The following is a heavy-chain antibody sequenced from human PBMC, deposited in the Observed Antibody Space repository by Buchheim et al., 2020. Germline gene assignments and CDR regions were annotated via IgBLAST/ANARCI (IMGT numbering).Heavy chain of an antibody. J-gene: IGHJ4*02. CDR3: AKDDYYDSSGYYYTSHY. Sequence: EVQLLESGGGLVQPGGSLRLSCAASGFTFSSYAMSWVRQAPGKGLEWVSAISGSGGSTYYADSVKGRFTISRDNTKNTLYLQMNSLRAEDTAVYYCAKDDYYDSSGYYYTSHYWGQGTL. CDR1: GFTFSSYA. CDR2: ISGSGGST. D-gene: IGHD3-22*01. V-gene: IGHV3-23*01.